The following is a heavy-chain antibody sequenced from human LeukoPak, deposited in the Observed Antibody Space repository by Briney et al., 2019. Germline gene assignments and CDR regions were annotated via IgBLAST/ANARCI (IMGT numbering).Heavy chain of an antibody. V-gene: IGHV3-23*01. CDR1: GFTFSSYA. CDR3: AKDTAPRYYDFWSGYANWFDP. Sequence: GGSLRLSCAASGFTFSSYAMGWVRQAPGKGLEWVSAISGSGGSTYYADSVKGRFTISRDNSKNTLYLQMNSLRAEDTAVYYCAKDTAPRYYDFWSGYANWFDPWGQGTLVTVSS. J-gene: IGHJ5*02. CDR2: ISGSGGST. D-gene: IGHD3-3*01.